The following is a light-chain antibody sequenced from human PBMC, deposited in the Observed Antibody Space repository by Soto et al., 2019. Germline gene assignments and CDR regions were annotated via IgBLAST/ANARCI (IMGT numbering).Light chain of an antibody. CDR3: CSYADGSTLV. J-gene: IGLJ3*02. CDR2: YVD. Sequence: QSALTQPASVSGSPGQSITISCTGTSRDVGAYDYVSWYLQYPDKAPQLLIYYVDHRPSGVSSRFSGSKSGNTASLTISGLQAEDEGDYYCCSYADGSTLVFGGGTKVTVL. CDR1: SRDVGAYDY. V-gene: IGLV2-14*03.